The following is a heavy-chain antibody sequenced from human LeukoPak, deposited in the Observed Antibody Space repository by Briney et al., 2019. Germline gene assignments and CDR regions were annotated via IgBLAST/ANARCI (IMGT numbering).Heavy chain of an antibody. V-gene: IGHV4-34*01. CDR3: ARDRSPEGYYDSSHWDYYHGMDV. Sequence: PSETLSLTCAVYGGSFSGYYWSWIRQTPGKGLEWIGEINHSGSTNYNPSLKSRVTISVDTSKNQFSLKLSSVTAADTAVYYCARDRSPEGYYDSSHWDYYHGMDVWGQGTTVIVSS. CDR1: GGSFSGYY. D-gene: IGHD3-22*01. CDR2: INHSGST. J-gene: IGHJ6*02.